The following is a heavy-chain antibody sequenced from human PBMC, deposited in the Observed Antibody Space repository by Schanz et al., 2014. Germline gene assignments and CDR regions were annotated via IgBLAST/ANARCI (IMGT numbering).Heavy chain of an antibody. V-gene: IGHV3-23*01. D-gene: IGHD3-3*01. CDR1: GFTFSTYA. CDR3: ARSPNNNDFWSGYTLRADYDSYMDV. J-gene: IGHJ6*03. CDR2: INGNGGIT. Sequence: EVQLLESGGALVQPGGSLRLSCSASGFTFSTYAMSWVRQAPGKGLEWVSAINGNGGITYYADPVKGRFTISRDNSKNTLYLQMKSLRVEDTAVYYCARSPNNNDFWSGYTLRADYDSYMDVWGKGTTVTVS.